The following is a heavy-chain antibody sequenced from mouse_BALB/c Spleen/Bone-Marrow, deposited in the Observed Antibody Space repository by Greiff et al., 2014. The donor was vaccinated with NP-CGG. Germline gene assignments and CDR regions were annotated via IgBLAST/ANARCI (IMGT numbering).Heavy chain of an antibody. V-gene: IGHV5-17*02. CDR1: GFTFSSFG. D-gene: IGHD1-1*01. Sequence: EVQLVESGGGLVQPGGSRKLSCAASGFTFSSFGTHWVRQAPGKGLEWVAYISSGSSTIYYADTVMGRFTISRDNPKNTLFLQMTSLRSEDTAMYYCARSGSSSGYFDYWGQGTTLTVSS. CDR2: ISSGSSTI. J-gene: IGHJ2*01. CDR3: ARSGSSSGYFDY.